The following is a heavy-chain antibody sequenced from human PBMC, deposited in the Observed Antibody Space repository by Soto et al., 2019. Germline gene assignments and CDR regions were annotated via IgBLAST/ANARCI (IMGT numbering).Heavy chain of an antibody. Sequence: SVKVSCKASGGTFSSYAIIWVRQAPGQGLEWMGGIIPIFGTANYAQKFQGRVTITADESTSTAYMELSSLRSEDTAVYYCAAYSGGPFYYYYGMDVWGQGTTVTAP. V-gene: IGHV1-69*13. CDR2: IIPIFGTA. CDR1: GGTFSSYA. J-gene: IGHJ6*02. CDR3: AAYSGGPFYYYYGMDV. D-gene: IGHD3-10*01.